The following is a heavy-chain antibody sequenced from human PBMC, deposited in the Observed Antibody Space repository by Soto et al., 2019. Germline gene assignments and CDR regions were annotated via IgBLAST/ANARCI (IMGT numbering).Heavy chain of an antibody. J-gene: IGHJ6*02. CDR1: GFTFSSYG. D-gene: IGHD6-13*01. Sequence: GGSLRLSCAASGFTFSSYGMHWVRQAPGKGLEWVAVIWYDGSNKYYADSVKGRFTISRDNSKNTLYLQMNSLRAEDTAVYYCAREGVFIAAAGTPGNYYYGMDVWGQGTTVTVSS. CDR3: AREGVFIAAAGTPGNYYYGMDV. CDR2: IWYDGSNK. V-gene: IGHV3-33*01.